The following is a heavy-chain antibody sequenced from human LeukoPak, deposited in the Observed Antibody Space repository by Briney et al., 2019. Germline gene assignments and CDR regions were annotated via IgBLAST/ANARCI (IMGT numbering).Heavy chain of an antibody. Sequence: GASVKVSCKASGYTFTSYGISWVRQAPGQGLEWMGWISAYNGNTNYAQKLQGRVTMTTDTSTSTAYMEPRSLRSDDTAVYYCAREGGRRYCSSTSCYFWFDPWGQGTLVTVSS. V-gene: IGHV1-18*01. CDR1: GYTFTSYG. CDR3: AREGGRRYCSSTSCYFWFDP. J-gene: IGHJ5*02. CDR2: ISAYNGNT. D-gene: IGHD2-2*01.